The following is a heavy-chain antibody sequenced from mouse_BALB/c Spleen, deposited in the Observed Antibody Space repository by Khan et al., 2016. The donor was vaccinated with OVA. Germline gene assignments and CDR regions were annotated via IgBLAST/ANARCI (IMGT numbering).Heavy chain of an antibody. CDR1: GYTFTNYG. J-gene: IGHJ4*01. Sequence: LVESGPELKKPGETVKISCKASGYTFTNYGMNWVKQSPGKALMWMGWINTYTGEPTYADDFKGRFAFSLETSASTAYLQINSLINEDTATYFCARPTYFSYTLAYWGQGTSVSVSS. V-gene: IGHV9-3-1*01. D-gene: IGHD2-10*01. CDR3: ARPTYFSYTLAY. CDR2: INTYTGEP.